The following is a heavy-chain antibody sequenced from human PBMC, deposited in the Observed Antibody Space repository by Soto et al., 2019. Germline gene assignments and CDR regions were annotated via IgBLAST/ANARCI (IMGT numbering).Heavy chain of an antibody. J-gene: IGHJ6*02. V-gene: IGHV3-30*18. Sequence: PGGSLRLSCAASGFTFSSYGMHWVRQAPGKGLEWVAVISYDGSNKYYADSVKGRFTISRDNSKNTLYLQMNSLRAEDTAVYYCAKDGAVAGPDFYYYYGMDVWGQGTTVTVS. CDR2: ISYDGSNK. D-gene: IGHD6-19*01. CDR1: GFTFSSYG. CDR3: AKDGAVAGPDFYYYYGMDV.